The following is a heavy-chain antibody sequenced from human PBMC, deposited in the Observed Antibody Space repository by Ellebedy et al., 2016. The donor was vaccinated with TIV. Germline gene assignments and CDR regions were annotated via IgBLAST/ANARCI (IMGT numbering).Heavy chain of an antibody. CDR1: GDSVSSNSG. J-gene: IGHJ6*02. CDR3: TRGWLGGGMDV. D-gene: IGHD3-10*01. V-gene: IGHV6-1*01. Sequence: LRLSCAISGDSVSSNSGWNWIRQSPSRGLEWLGRTYYRSKWNNDYAVFVKSRITINTDTSENQFSLQLNSVTPEDTAVYYCTRGWLGGGMDVWGQGTTVTVSS. CDR2: TYYRSKWNN.